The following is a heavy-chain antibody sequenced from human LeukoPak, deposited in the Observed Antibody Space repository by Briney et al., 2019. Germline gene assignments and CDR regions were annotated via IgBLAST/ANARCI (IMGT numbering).Heavy chain of an antibody. V-gene: IGHV3-30*02. CDR1: GFTFSSYG. J-gene: IGHJ4*02. Sequence: GGSLRLSCAASGFTFSSYGMHWVRQAPGKGLEWVAFIRYDGSNKYYADAVKGRFTFSRDNSKHTLYLQMNSLRAEDTAVYYCAKDLGRGYSYGPYYFDYWGQGTLVTVSS. CDR2: IRYDGSNK. CDR3: AKDLGRGYSYGPYYFDY. D-gene: IGHD5-18*01.